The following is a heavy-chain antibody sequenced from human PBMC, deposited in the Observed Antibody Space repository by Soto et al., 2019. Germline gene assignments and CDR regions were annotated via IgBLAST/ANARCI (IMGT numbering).Heavy chain of an antibody. CDR1: GGGFSIYT. Sequence: SVNVYWKAAGGGFSIYTISWVRQAPGQGLEWMGRIIPILGIANYAQKFQGRVTITADESTSTAYMELSSLRSEDTAVYYCARDSSYYGMDVWGQGTIVTVSS. V-gene: IGHV1-69*04. CDR3: ARDSSYYGMDV. J-gene: IGHJ6*02. CDR2: IIPILGIA.